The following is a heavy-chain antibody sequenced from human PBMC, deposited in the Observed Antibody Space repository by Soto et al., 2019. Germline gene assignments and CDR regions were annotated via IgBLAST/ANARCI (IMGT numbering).Heavy chain of an antibody. D-gene: IGHD6-19*01. CDR2: INPNSGGT. V-gene: IGHV1-2*04. CDR3: ARESENSSGWYYYGMDV. Sequence: ASVKVSCKASGYTFTGYYMHWVRQAPGQGLEWMGWINPNSGGTNYAQKFQGWVTMTRDTSNSTAYMELSRLRSDDTAVYYCARESENSSGWYYYGMDVWGQGTTVTVSS. J-gene: IGHJ6*02. CDR1: GYTFTGYY.